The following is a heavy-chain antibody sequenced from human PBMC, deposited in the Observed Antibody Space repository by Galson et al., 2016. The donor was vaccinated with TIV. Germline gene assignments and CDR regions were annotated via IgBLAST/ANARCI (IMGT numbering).Heavy chain of an antibody. V-gene: IGHV1-18*04. J-gene: IGHJ6*02. Sequence: SVKVSCKASGYSFLSYGMTWVRQAPGRGLEWLGWISAYNGDIKSARKFQGRVTMTTDTSTNTAYMELRSQGSDDTAVYYCATELYCSSISCYYYYGLDVWGHGTTVTVSS. CDR1: GYSFLSYG. CDR3: ATELYCSSISCYYYYGLDV. CDR2: ISAYNGDI. D-gene: IGHD2-2*01.